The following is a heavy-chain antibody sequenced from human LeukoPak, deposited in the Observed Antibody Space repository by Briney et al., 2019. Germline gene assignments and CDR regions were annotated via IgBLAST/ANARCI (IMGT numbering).Heavy chain of an antibody. J-gene: IGHJ6*03. V-gene: IGHV4-39*01. Sequence: SETLSLTCTVSGGSISSSSHYWGWIRQPPGKGLEWIGSIYYTGSTFYNPSLKSRVTISVDTSKNQFSLKLSSVTAADTAVYYCETYGDGDYYYYFYMDVWGKGTTVTVSS. CDR1: GGSISSSSHY. CDR3: ETYGDGDYYYYFYMDV. CDR2: IYYTGST. D-gene: IGHD3-3*01.